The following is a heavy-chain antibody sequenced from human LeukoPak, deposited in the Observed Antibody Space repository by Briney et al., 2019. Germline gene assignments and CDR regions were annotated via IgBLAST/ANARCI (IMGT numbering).Heavy chain of an antibody. CDR1: GGSVSSGSYY. J-gene: IGHJ4*02. V-gene: IGHV4-39*01. D-gene: IGHD5-24*01. CDR2: IYYSGST. Sequence: SETLSLTCTVSGGSVSSGSYYWGWIRQPPGKGLEWIGSIYYSGSTYYNPSLKSRVTISVDTSKNQFSLKLSSVTAADTAVYYCARRLGADPTIIDYWGQGTLVTVSS. CDR3: ARRLGADPTIIDY.